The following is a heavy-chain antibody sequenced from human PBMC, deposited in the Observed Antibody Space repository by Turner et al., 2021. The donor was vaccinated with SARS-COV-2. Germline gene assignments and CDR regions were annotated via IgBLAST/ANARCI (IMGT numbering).Heavy chain of an antibody. D-gene: IGHD3-22*01. V-gene: IGHV3-66*01. J-gene: IGHJ6*02. CDR1: GFTVSSNY. Sequence: EVQLVESGGGLVQPVGSLRLSCAASGFTVSSNYMSWVRQAPGKGLEWVSISYSGGRTYYADSVKGRFTISRDNSKNTLYLQMNSLRAEDTAVYYCASEQDSSGFVGMDVWGQGTTVTVSS. CDR2: SYSGGRT. CDR3: ASEQDSSGFVGMDV.